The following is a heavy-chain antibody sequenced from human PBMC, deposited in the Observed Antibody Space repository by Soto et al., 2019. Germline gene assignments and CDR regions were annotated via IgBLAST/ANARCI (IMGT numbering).Heavy chain of an antibody. CDR1: GFTFSSCA. V-gene: IGHV3-23*01. CDR2: ISAGGGGT. CDR3: AKRQSNSGWPYFFDY. Sequence: GGSLRLSCATSGFTFSSCAMSWVRRAPGKGLEWVSAISAGGGGTLYTDSVKGRFTISRDNSKNTLYLQMNSLTAEDTAVYYCAKRQSNSGWPYFFDYWGLGTLVTVSS. D-gene: IGHD6-19*01. J-gene: IGHJ4*02.